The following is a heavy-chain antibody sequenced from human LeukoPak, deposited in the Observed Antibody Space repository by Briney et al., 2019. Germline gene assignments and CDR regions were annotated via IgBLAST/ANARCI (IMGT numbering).Heavy chain of an antibody. Sequence: SETLSHTCTVSGGSISTYYWSWIRQPPGKGLEWIGHIYNSGSTNYSPSLKSRVTISVDTSKNQFSLKLSSVTAADTAMYYCARFKRAGGWSYFDYWGLGTLVTVSS. CDR1: GGSISTYY. D-gene: IGHD6-19*01. CDR2: IYNSGST. CDR3: ARFKRAGGWSYFDY. J-gene: IGHJ4*02. V-gene: IGHV4-59*01.